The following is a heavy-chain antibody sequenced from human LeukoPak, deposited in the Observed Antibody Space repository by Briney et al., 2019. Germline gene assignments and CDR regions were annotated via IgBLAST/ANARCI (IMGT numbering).Heavy chain of an antibody. CDR2: IYPGDSHT. J-gene: IGHJ4*02. D-gene: IGHD6-19*01. Sequence: GESLQISCEGSGYSFSSYWIGWVRQMPGKGLEWMGIIYPGDSHTRYCPSFQGQVTISADKFITTAYLQWRSLKASDTAMYYCARGGGRTVGGTFDYWGQGTLVTVSS. CDR3: ARGGGRTVGGTFDY. V-gene: IGHV5-51*01. CDR1: GYSFSSYW.